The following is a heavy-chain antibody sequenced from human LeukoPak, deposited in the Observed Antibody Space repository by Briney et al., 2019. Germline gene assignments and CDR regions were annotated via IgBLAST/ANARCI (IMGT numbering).Heavy chain of an antibody. V-gene: IGHV3-30*18. CDR3: AKGFCSGSCHGGYFDY. CDR2: ISYDGSNK. J-gene: IGHJ4*02. D-gene: IGHD2-15*01. Sequence: GGSLRLSCAASGFTFSSYGMHWVRQAPGKGLEWVAVISYDGSNKYYADSVKGRFTISRDNSKNTLYLQMNSLRVDDTTVYYCAKGFCSGSCHGGYFDYWGQGTLVTVSS. CDR1: GFTFSSYG.